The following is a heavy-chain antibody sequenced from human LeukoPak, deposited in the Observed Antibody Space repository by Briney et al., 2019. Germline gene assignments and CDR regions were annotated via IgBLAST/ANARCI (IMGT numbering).Heavy chain of an antibody. CDR2: FDPEDGET. J-gene: IGHJ4*02. CDR1: GYTLTELS. V-gene: IGHV1-24*01. CDR3: ATGIDYYGSGSYEFDY. Sequence: ASVKVSCKVSGYTLTELSMHWVRQAPGKGLEWMGGFDPEDGETIYAQKFQGRVTMTEDTSTDTAYMELSSLRSKDTAVYYCATGIDYYGSGSYEFDYWGQGTLVTVSS. D-gene: IGHD3-10*01.